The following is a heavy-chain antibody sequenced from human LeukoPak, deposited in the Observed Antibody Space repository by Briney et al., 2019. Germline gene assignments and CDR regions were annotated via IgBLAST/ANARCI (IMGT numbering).Heavy chain of an antibody. V-gene: IGHV3-30*04. CDR1: GFTFSSYA. CDR2: ISYDESNK. Sequence: PGRSPRLSCAASGFTFSSYAMHWVRQAPGKGLEWVAVISYDESNKYYADSVKGRFTISRDNSKNTLYLQMNSLRADDTAVYYCARDYYYDSSGYYYGLYDYWGQGTLVTVSS. D-gene: IGHD3-22*01. CDR3: ARDYYYDSSGYYYGLYDY. J-gene: IGHJ4*02.